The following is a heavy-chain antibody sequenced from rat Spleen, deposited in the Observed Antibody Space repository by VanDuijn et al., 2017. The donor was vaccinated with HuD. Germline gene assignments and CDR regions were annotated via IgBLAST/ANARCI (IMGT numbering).Heavy chain of an antibody. Sequence: EVQLVESGGGLVQPGRSMKLSCVASGFTFSNSYMAWVRQAPTKGLEWVASISTSGGHTYYRYSLKGRFIPPRVNAKSTLYLQMSSLRSEDTATYCCTSRWDGFAYWGQGTLVTVSS. D-gene: IGHD5-1*01. CDR2: ISTSGGHT. J-gene: IGHJ3*01. CDR1: GFTFSNSY. V-gene: IGHV5-25*01. CDR3: TSRWDGFAY.